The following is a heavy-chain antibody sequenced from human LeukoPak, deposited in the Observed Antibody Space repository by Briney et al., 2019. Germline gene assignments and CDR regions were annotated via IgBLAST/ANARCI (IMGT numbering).Heavy chain of an antibody. J-gene: IGHJ4*02. D-gene: IGHD3-9*01. CDR2: IKKDGSEK. CDR1: GFTFSGYW. V-gene: IGHV3-7*01. CDR3: ARGYFDCDY. Sequence: GGSLRPSCAASGFTFSGYWMSWVRQAPGKGLEWVANIKKDGSEKYYVDSVKGRFTISRDNAKNSLYLQMNSLRAEDTAVYYCARGYFDCDYWGQGTLVTVSS.